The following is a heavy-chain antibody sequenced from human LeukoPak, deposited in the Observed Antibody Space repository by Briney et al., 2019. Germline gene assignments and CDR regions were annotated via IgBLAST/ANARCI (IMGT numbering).Heavy chain of an antibody. CDR1: GFTFSSYW. D-gene: IGHD3/OR15-3a*01. CDR2: TNTDGSRI. CDR3: VRDSLSGWFWTGYPMDV. V-gene: IGHV3-74*03. J-gene: IGHJ6*02. Sequence: GGSLRLSRAASGFTFSSYWMHWVRQAPGKGLVWLSRTNTDGSRITYADSVKGRFTISRDNARNTLYLQMGSLRAEDTAVYYCVRDSLSGWFWTGYPMDVWGQGTTVTVSS.